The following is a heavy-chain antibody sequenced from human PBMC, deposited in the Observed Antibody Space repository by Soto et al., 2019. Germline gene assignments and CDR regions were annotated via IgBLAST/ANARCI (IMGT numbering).Heavy chain of an antibody. Sequence: SETLSLTCTVSGGSVSSGSYYWSWIRQPPGKGLEWIGYIYYSGSTNYNPSLKSRVTISVDTSKNQFSPKLSSVTAADTAVYYCARSDYDFWSGYYNYGMDVWGQGTTVTVSS. CDR3: ARSDYDFWSGYYNYGMDV. J-gene: IGHJ6*02. CDR1: GGSVSSGSYY. CDR2: IYYSGST. V-gene: IGHV4-61*01. D-gene: IGHD3-3*01.